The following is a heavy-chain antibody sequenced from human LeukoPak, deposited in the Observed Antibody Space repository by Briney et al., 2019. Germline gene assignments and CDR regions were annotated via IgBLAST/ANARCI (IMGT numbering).Heavy chain of an antibody. CDR3: AIKLSSGGY. CDR2: ANPNSANT. J-gene: IGHJ4*02. Sequence: HWASVKGSCKASGYTFTSYDINWVRQATGQGLEWMGWANPNSANTAYAQKLQGRVTMTRNTSISTAYMELSSLRSEDTAVYYCAIKLSSGGYWGQGTLVTVSS. CDR1: GYTFTSYD. V-gene: IGHV1-8*01. D-gene: IGHD3-22*01.